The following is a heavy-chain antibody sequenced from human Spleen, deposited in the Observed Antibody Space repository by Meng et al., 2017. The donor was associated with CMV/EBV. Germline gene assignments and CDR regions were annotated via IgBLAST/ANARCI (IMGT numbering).Heavy chain of an antibody. V-gene: IGHV3-23*04. CDR1: GFTFSSYA. Sequence: VDLVESGGDVVQPGRSLRLSCAASGFTFSSYAMSWVRQAPGKGLEWVSAISGSGGSTYYADSVKGRFTISRDNSKNTLYLQMNSLRAEDTAVYYCATRGRIDYWGQGTLVTVSS. CDR3: ATRGRIDY. D-gene: IGHD5-12*01. J-gene: IGHJ4*02. CDR2: ISGSGGST.